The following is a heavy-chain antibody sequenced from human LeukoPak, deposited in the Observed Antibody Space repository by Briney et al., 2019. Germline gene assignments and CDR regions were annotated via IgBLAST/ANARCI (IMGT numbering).Heavy chain of an antibody. CDR3: ARAWTYSSGWYYFDY. J-gene: IGHJ4*02. CDR1: GGSFSGYY. D-gene: IGHD6-19*01. V-gene: IGHV4-34*01. CDR2: INHSGST. Sequence: PSETLSLTCAVYGGSFSGYYWSWIRQPPGKGLEWIGEINHSGSTNYNPSLKSRVTISVDTSKNQFSLKLSSVTAADTAVYYCARAWTYSSGWYYFDYWGQGTLVTVSS.